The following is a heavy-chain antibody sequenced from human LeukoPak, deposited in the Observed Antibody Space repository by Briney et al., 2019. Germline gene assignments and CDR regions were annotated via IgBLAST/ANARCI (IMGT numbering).Heavy chain of an antibody. Sequence: GGSLRLSCAASRFTFSSYWMHWVRQAPGKGLVWVSRINSDGSSTSYADSVKGRFTISRDNAKNTLYLQMNSLRAEDTAVYYCARPLYCSGGSCYYPGAAYYYYGMDVWGKGTTVTVSS. D-gene: IGHD2-15*01. J-gene: IGHJ6*04. CDR1: RFTFSSYW. CDR2: INSDGSST. V-gene: IGHV3-74*01. CDR3: ARPLYCSGGSCYYPGAAYYYYGMDV.